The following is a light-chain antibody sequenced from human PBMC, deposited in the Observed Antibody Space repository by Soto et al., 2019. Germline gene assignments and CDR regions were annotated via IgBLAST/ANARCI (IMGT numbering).Light chain of an antibody. CDR2: KAS. CDR3: QQYDTYWT. J-gene: IGKJ1*01. V-gene: IGKV1-5*03. Sequence: DIQMTQSPSTLSASVGDRVSITCRASQSISSWLAWYQQKPGKAPKLLMYKASRLQSGVPSRFSGSGSGTEFTLTISSLQPDDFATYYCQQYDTYWTFGQGTKVEIK. CDR1: QSISSW.